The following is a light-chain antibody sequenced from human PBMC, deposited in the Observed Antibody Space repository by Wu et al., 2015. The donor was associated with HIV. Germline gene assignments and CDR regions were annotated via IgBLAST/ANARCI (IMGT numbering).Light chain of an antibody. V-gene: IGKV3-15*01. Sequence: EIVMTQSPATLSVSPGERATLSCRASQSVKNDLAWYQQKPGQAPRLLMYAASTRATGIPDRFSGGGSGTEFTLTISSMQSEDFAVYFCLQRSIWAISFGGGTRVEIK. CDR2: AAS. CDR1: QSVKND. J-gene: IGKJ4*01. CDR3: LQRSIWAIS.